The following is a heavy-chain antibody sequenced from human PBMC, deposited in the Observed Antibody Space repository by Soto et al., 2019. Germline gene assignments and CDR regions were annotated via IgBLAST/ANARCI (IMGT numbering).Heavy chain of an antibody. D-gene: IGHD6-13*01. CDR1: GFTFSSYW. CDR3: ARGHSSSWYGIGYYYGMDV. Sequence: PGGSLRLSCAASGFTFSSYWMHWVRQAPGKGLVWVSRINSDGSSTSYADSVKGRFTISRDNAKNTLYLQMNSLRAEDTAVYYCARGHSSSWYGIGYYYGMDVWGQGTTVTVSS. V-gene: IGHV3-74*01. CDR2: INSDGSST. J-gene: IGHJ6*02.